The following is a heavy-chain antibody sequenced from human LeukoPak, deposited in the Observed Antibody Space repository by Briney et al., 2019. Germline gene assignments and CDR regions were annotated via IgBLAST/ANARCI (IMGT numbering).Heavy chain of an antibody. D-gene: IGHD5-18*01. J-gene: IGHJ6*02. Sequence: ASVKVSCKASGYTFTGYYMHWVRQAPGQGLEWMGWINPDSGGTNYAQKFQGRVTMTRDTSISTAYMELSRLRSDDTAVYYCASAPGRDSYGYVQLYYYYGMDVWGQGTTVTVSS. CDR3: ASAPGRDSYGYVQLYYYYGMDV. CDR2: INPDSGGT. V-gene: IGHV1-2*02. CDR1: GYTFTGYY.